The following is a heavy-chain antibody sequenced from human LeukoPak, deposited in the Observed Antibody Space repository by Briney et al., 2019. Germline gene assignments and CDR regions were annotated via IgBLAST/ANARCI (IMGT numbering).Heavy chain of an antibody. CDR1: GGSISSRDYY. Sequence: SETLSLTCAVSGGSISSRDYYWGWIRQPPGKGLEWIGSIYYSGNSYYNPSLKSRVTMSVDTSKNLFSLKVSSVTAADTAVYYCAGPAGTYWYFDLWGRGTLVTVSS. D-gene: IGHD1-26*01. CDR3: AGPAGTYWYFDL. V-gene: IGHV4-39*07. CDR2: IYYSGNS. J-gene: IGHJ2*01.